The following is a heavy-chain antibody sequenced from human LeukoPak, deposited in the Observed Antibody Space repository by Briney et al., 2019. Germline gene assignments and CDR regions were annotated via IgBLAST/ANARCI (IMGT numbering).Heavy chain of an antibody. Sequence: GGSLRLSCAASGFTFSSYWMGWVRQAPGKGLEWVSAISGGGGSTHYADSVKGRFTISRDNSKNTLYLQMSSLRAGDTAVYYCAKSSYYDSSGYYREYYFDYWGQGTLVTVSS. CDR2: ISGGGGST. CDR1: GFTFSSYW. CDR3: AKSSYYDSSGYYREYYFDY. V-gene: IGHV3-23*01. J-gene: IGHJ4*02. D-gene: IGHD3-22*01.